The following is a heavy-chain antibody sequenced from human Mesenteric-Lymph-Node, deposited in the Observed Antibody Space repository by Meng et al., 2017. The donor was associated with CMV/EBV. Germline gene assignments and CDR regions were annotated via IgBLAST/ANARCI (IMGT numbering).Heavy chain of an antibody. Sequence: SCKASGYTFTGYFLHWVRQAPGQGLEWMGRINPNSGGTNYAQKLQGRVTMTRDTSITTAYMELSRLRSDDTAVYYCARDSSSDAFDIWGQGTMVTVSS. J-gene: IGHJ3*02. CDR2: INPNSGGT. V-gene: IGHV1-2*06. CDR3: ARDSSSDAFDI. D-gene: IGHD6-6*01. CDR1: GYTFTGYF.